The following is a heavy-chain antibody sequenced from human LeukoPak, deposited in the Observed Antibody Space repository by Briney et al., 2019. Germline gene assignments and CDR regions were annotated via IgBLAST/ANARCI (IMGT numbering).Heavy chain of an antibody. CDR1: GGSINSHY. CDR2: IYYSGST. D-gene: IGHD3-22*01. V-gene: IGHV4-59*11. CDR3: ARHRYYYDSSGSYYQP. J-gene: IGHJ5*02. Sequence: SETLSLTYPVSGGSINSHYWSWIRQPPGKGLEWIGYIYYSGSTNYNPSLKSRVTISVDTSKNQFSLRLSSVTAADTAVYYCARHRYYYDSSGSYYQPWGQGTLVTVSS.